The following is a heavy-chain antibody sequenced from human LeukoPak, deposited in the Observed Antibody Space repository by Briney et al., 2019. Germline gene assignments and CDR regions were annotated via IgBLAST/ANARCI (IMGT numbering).Heavy chain of an antibody. CDR2: IWYDGSNK. V-gene: IGHV3-33*06. CDR1: GFTFSSYG. Sequence: GGSLRLSCAASGFTFSSYGMHWVRQAPGKGLEWVAVIWYDGSNKYYADSVKGRFTISRDNSKDTLYLQMNSLRAEDTAVYYCAKDRLTEAYGMEVWGQGTTVTVSS. J-gene: IGHJ6*02. CDR3: AKDRLTEAYGMEV.